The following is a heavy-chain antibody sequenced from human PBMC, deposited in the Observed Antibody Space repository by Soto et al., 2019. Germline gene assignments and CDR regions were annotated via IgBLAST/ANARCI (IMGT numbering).Heavy chain of an antibody. D-gene: IGHD3-22*01. CDR1: GGSISGRNW. V-gene: IGHV4-4*02. Sequence: SETLSLTCVVSGGSISGRNWWSWVRQAPGKGLEWIGEVFHSGDTTYSPSLRSRVSISVDKSKNQFSLNLNSVTAANTAVYYCTRLIYDSRLNYFYFDLWGQGALVTVSS. CDR3: TRLIYDSRLNYFYFDL. J-gene: IGHJ4*02. CDR2: VFHSGDT.